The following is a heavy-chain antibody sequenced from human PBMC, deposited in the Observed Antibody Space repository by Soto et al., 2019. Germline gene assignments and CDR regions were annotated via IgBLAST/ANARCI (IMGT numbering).Heavy chain of an antibody. J-gene: IGHJ5*02. CDR3: AREDIGVVPAAFRFEP. CDR2: INAGNGNT. CDR1: GYTVTSYA. D-gene: IGHD2-2*01. V-gene: IGHV1-3*01. Sequence: QVQLVQSGAEVKKPGASVKVSCKASGYTVTSYAMHWVRQAPGQRLEWMGWINAGNGNTKYSQKFQGIVTITRDTSASTAYIGLSIILSEDTAVYYCAREDIGVVPAAFRFEPWCQGTMVTVSS.